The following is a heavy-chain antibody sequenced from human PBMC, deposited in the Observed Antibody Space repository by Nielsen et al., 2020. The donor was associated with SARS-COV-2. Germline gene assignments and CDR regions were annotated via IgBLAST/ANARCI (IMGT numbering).Heavy chain of an antibody. Sequence: GESLKISCAASGLSFSNYGMHWVRQAPGKGLEWVAVISLDGSENHHLDSVKGRFTISRDNSRNSVYLQMNSLTVEDTAIYYCARADYGGVVPIANFDNWGQGTPVTVSS. D-gene: IGHD4-17*01. J-gene: IGHJ4*02. CDR2: ISLDGSEN. V-gene: IGHV3-30*03. CDR3: ARADYGGVVPIANFDN. CDR1: GLSFSNYG.